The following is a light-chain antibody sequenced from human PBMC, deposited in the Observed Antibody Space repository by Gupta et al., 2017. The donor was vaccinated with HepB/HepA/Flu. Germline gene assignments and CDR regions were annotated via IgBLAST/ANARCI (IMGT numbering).Light chain of an antibody. J-gene: IGLJ1*01. Sequence: SYVMHQPHSVSVAPGKTAKINCGGNNIGSKSEHWYQQKPGQAPVLVVYDDSDRPSGIPGRFSGSNSGNTATLTISRVEAGDEADYYCQVWDSSSDHHYVFGTGTKVTVL. CDR1: NIGSKS. V-gene: IGLV3-21*03. CDR3: QVWDSSSDHHYV. CDR2: DDS.